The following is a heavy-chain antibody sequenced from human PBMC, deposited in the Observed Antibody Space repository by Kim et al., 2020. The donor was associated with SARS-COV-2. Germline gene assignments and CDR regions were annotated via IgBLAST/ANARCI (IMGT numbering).Heavy chain of an antibody. CDR3: ATYTDSFFNY. J-gene: IGHJ4*02. CDR2: AT. V-gene: IGHV3-73*01. D-gene: IGHD2-21*02. Sequence: ATEYTVSVKGRFTDSRDDSKKTAYLQMNGLKTEDTAVYYCATYTDSFFNYWGQGILVTVSS.